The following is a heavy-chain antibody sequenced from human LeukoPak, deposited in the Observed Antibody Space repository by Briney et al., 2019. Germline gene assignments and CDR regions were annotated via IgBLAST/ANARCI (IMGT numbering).Heavy chain of an antibody. CDR1: GGSIGSYY. Sequence: SETLSLTCTVSGGSIGSYYWSWIRQPPGKGLEWIGYIYYSGSTNYNPSLKSRVTISVDTSKNQFSLKLSSVTAADTAVYYCARDQTYSGSGIYTYFDYWGQGILVTVSS. CDR3: ARDQTYSGSGIYTYFDY. J-gene: IGHJ4*02. D-gene: IGHD3-10*01. CDR2: IYYSGST. V-gene: IGHV4-59*01.